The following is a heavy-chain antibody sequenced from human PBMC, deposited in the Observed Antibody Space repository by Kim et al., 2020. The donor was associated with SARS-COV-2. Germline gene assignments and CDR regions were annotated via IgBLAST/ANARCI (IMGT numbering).Heavy chain of an antibody. CDR3: ATDYGDYGAFDI. D-gene: IGHD4-17*01. CDR1: GYTLTELS. V-gene: IGHV1-24*01. Sequence: ASVKVSCKVSGYTLTELSMHWVRQAPGKGLEWMGGFDPEDGETIYAQKFQGRVTMTEDTSTDTAYMELSSLRSEDTAVYYCATDYGDYGAFDIWGQGTMVTVSS. CDR2: FDPEDGET. J-gene: IGHJ3*02.